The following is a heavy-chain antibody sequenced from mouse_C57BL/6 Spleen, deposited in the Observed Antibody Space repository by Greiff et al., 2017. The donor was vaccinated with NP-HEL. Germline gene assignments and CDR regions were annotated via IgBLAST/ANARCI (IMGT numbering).Heavy chain of an antibody. J-gene: IGHJ4*01. CDR1: GYAFSSYW. D-gene: IGHD2-1*01. CDR2: IYPGDGDT. Sequence: QVQLKQSGAELVKPGASVKISCKASGYAFSSYWMNWVKQRPGKGLEWIGQIYPGDGDTNSNGKFKGKATLTADKSSSTAYMQLSSLTSEDSAVYFCARWGGYYGNHYYAMDYWGQGTSVTVSS. CDR3: ARWGGYYGNHYYAMDY. V-gene: IGHV1-80*01.